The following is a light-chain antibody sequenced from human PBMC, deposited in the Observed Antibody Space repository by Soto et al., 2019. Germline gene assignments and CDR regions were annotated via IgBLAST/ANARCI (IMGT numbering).Light chain of an antibody. CDR3: QQYENWPWT. V-gene: IGKV3-15*01. CDR1: QSVSSSY. J-gene: IGKJ1*01. CDR2: AAS. Sequence: EIVLTPSPGTLSLSPGERATLSCRASQSVSSSYLAWYQQKPGQASRLLIYAASTRSTGVPARFSGSGSGTEFTLTISNLQSEDVATYYCQQYENWPWTFGQGTKVDIK.